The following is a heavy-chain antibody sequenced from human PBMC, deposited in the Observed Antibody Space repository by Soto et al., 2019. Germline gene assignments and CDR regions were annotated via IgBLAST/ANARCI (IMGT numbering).Heavy chain of an antibody. CDR2: INPKSGGT. Sequence: ASVKVSCKAFGGNFTDYHIHWVRQAPGQGLEWLGRINPKSGGTSTAQKFQGWVTMTTDTSISTASMELTRLTSDDTAIYYCARGDSTDCSNGVCSFFYNHGMDVWGQGTTVTVS. J-gene: IGHJ6*02. CDR3: ARGDSTDCSNGVCSFFYNHGMDV. CDR1: GGNFTDYH. V-gene: IGHV1-2*04. D-gene: IGHD2-8*01.